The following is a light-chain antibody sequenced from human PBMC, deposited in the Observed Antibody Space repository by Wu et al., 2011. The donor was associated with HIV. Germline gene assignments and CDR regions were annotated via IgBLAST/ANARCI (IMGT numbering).Light chain of an antibody. CDR1: QSVSSSY. J-gene: IGKJ2*03. V-gene: IGKV3-20*01. CDR2: GAS. CDR3: HQYGGVPPYS. Sequence: EIVLTQSPGTLSLSPGERATLSCRASQSVSSSYLAWYQQKPGQAPRLLIYGASSRATGIPDRFSGSGSGTDFTLTISRLEPEDFAVYFCHQYGGVPPYSFGQGPSWRSN.